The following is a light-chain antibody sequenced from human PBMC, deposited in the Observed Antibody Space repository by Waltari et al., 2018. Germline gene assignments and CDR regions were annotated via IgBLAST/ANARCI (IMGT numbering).Light chain of an antibody. Sequence: QSALTQPASVSGSPGQSITISCTGTSRDVGGYNYVSWCQQHPGKAPKLMIYEVSNRPSGVSNRFSGSKSGNTASLTISGLQAEDEADYYCSSYTSSSTLVFGTGTKFTVL. CDR3: SSYTSSSTLV. V-gene: IGLV2-14*01. CDR2: EVS. CDR1: SRDVGGYNY. J-gene: IGLJ1*01.